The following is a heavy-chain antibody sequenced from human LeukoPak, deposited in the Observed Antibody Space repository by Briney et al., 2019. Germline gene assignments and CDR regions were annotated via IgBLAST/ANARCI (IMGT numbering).Heavy chain of an antibody. D-gene: IGHD6-13*01. CDR3: ARDRRAAYLDY. Sequence: GSLRLSCAASGFTFRSHGMHWVRQAPGKGLEWVAVIWYDGSNKYYADSVKGRFTISRDNSKNTLYLQMSSLRAEDTAVYYCARDRRAAYLDYWGQGTLVTVSS. V-gene: IGHV3-33*01. J-gene: IGHJ4*02. CDR2: IWYDGSNK. CDR1: GFTFRSHG.